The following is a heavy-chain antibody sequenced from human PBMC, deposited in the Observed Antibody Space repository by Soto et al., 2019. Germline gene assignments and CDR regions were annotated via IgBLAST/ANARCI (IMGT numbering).Heavy chain of an antibody. Sequence: EVQLVESGGGLVQPGGSLRLSCSASGFTFNTYWMTWVRQAPGKGLEWVANINNYGIEKLYVDSVKDRFTISRDNAETSVFLQMNSLRAEDTGVYYCARGGGNYFESELDHWGLGTLVTVSS. CDR3: ARGGGNYFESELDH. D-gene: IGHD1-7*01. J-gene: IGHJ4*02. V-gene: IGHV3-7*05. CDR2: INNYGIEK. CDR1: GFTFNTYW.